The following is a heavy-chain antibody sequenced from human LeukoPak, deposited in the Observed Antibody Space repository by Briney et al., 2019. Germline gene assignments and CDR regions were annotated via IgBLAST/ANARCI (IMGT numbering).Heavy chain of an antibody. CDR1: GGSISSYY. CDR3: SGYGSGRHDY. D-gene: IGHD3-10*01. Sequence: SETLSLTCTVSGGSISSYYWSWIRQPPGKGLEWIGYIYYSGSTNYNPSLKSRVTISVDTSKNQFSLKLSSVTAADTAVYYCSGYGSGRHDYWGQGTLVTVSS. J-gene: IGHJ4*02. V-gene: IGHV4-59*01. CDR2: IYYSGST.